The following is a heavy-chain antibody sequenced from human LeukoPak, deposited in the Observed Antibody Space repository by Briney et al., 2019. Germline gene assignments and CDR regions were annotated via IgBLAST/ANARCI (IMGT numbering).Heavy chain of an antibody. CDR1: GFTFSSYA. D-gene: IGHD2-2*02. CDR3: ARQRGLYDY. Sequence: GGSLRLSCAASGFTFSSYAMHWVRQAPGKGLEYVSAISSNGGSTYYANSVKGSFTISRDNSKNTLYLQMGSLRAEDMAVYYCARQRGLYDYWGQGTLVTVSS. CDR2: ISSNGGST. V-gene: IGHV3-64*01. J-gene: IGHJ4*02.